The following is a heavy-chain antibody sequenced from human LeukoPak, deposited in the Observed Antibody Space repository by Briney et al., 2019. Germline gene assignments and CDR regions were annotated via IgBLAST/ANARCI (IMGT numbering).Heavy chain of an antibody. V-gene: IGHV3-23*01. J-gene: IGHJ5*02. CDR1: TFTFSRYA. Sequence: PGGSLRLSCAAPTFTFSRYAMAWVRQAPGKGLEWVSAISPTGASTYYADSVKGRFTISRDNSKNTLSLEMNSLRAEDTAVYYCVKVMYLYGSRNYYGLDPWGQGTLVTVSS. CDR3: VKVMYLYGSRNYYGLDP. CDR2: ISPTGAST. D-gene: IGHD3-10*01.